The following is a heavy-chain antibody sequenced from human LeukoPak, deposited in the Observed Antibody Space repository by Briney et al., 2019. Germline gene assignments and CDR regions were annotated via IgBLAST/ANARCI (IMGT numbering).Heavy chain of an antibody. CDR2: ISGRSGST. Sequence: PGGSLRLSCAASGFTFSTYYMNWVRQAPGKGLEWVSAISGRSGSTYYADSVKGRFTISRDNSKNTLYLQMNSLRDEDTAVYYCAKGYDFFQGYMDVWGKGTTVTISS. CDR3: AKGYDFFQGYMDV. CDR1: GFTFSTYY. D-gene: IGHD5-12*01. V-gene: IGHV3-23*01. J-gene: IGHJ6*03.